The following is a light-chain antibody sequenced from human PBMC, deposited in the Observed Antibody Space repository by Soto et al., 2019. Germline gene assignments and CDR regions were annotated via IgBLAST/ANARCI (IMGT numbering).Light chain of an antibody. CDR3: SSYTSSNTLVV. V-gene: IGLV2-14*01. CDR2: EFT. Sequence: QSALTQPASVSGSPGQSITISCTGTSSDVGAYNYVSWYQQHPGKAPKHMIYEFTNRPSGVSDRFSGSRTGNTASLTISGLQAEDEAHYYCSSYTSSNTLVVFGGGTKLTVL. CDR1: SSDVGAYNY. J-gene: IGLJ2*01.